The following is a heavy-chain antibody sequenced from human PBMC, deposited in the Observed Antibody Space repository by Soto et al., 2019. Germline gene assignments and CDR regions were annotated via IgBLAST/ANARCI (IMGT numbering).Heavy chain of an antibody. Sequence: QVQLVESGGGVVQPGRSLGLACAASGFSLGNYAMHWVRQGPGKGLEWVALVSYRGDEEYYADSVRGRFSISKDNSKNMVYLQMNSLGVEDTAVYYCARGVHTSNYYTTGFDLWGQGTLVTVSS. D-gene: IGHD3-3*01. CDR2: VSYRGDEE. CDR1: GFSLGNYA. CDR3: ARGVHTSNYYTTGFDL. V-gene: IGHV3-30-3*01. J-gene: IGHJ4*02.